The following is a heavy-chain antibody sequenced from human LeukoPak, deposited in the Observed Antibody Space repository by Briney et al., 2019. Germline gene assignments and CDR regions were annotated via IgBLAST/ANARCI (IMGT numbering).Heavy chain of an antibody. CDR3: ARERLENDAFDI. J-gene: IGHJ3*02. D-gene: IGHD3-3*01. Sequence: NPSETLSLTCAVYGGSFSDYYWNWLRQSPGKGLEWIGEISHSGSTNYTPSLKSRVTISVDTSKNQFSLRVKSVTAADTAVYYCARERLENDAFDIWGQGTMVTVSS. V-gene: IGHV4-34*01. CDR2: ISHSGST. CDR1: GGSFSDYY.